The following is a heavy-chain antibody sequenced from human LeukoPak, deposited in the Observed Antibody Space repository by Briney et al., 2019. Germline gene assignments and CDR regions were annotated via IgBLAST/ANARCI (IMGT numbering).Heavy chain of an antibody. V-gene: IGHV4-31*03. D-gene: IGHD4-17*01. CDR3: ARGYGNYAYFDY. CDR1: GGSINSGGYF. Sequence: SQTLSLTCSVSGGSINSGGYFWTWVRQHPGKGLEWIGYIYYSGTTYSNPSLKSRVTISIDTSKNQFSLRLSSVTAADTAVYYCARGYGNYAYFDYWGQGTLVTVSS. CDR2: IYYSGTT. J-gene: IGHJ4*02.